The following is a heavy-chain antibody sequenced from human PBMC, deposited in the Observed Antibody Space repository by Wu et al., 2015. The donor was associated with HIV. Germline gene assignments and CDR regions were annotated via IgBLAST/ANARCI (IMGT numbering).Heavy chain of an antibody. Sequence: QVQLVQSGAEMKKPGASVTVSCKASGYTFTGHFMHWVRQAPGQGLEWMGWINPNSGGTNYAQKFQGRVTMTRDTSISTAYMELSRLRSDDTAVYYCARGEYCSSTSCLEAFDIWGQGTMVTVSS. J-gene: IGHJ3*02. CDR3: ARGEYCSSTSCLEAFDI. V-gene: IGHV1-2*02. CDR1: GYTFTGHF. D-gene: IGHD2-2*01. CDR2: INPNSGGT.